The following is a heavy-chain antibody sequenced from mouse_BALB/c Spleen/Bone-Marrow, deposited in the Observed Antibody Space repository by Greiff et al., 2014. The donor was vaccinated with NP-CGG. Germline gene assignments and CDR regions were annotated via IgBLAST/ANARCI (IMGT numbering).Heavy chain of an antibody. CDR2: INPNNGDT. CDR3: TRRSTMTTFAY. J-gene: IGHJ3*01. CDR1: GYTFTDYY. D-gene: IGHD2-4*01. V-gene: IGHV1-26*01. Sequence: VQLQQSGPELVKPGASVKMSCKASGYTFTDYYMKWEKQSHGKSLEWIGDINPNNGDTFYNQKFKGKATLTVDKSSSTAYMQLNSLTSEDSAVCYCTRRSTMTTFAYWGQGTLVTVSA.